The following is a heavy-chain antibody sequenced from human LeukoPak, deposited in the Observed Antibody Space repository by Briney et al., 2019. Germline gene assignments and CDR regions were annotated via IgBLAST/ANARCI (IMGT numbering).Heavy chain of an antibody. J-gene: IGHJ4*02. V-gene: IGHV1-46*01. Sequence: ASVKVSCKASGCTFTSYYMHWVRQAPGQGLEWMGIINPSGGSTSYAQKFQGRVTMTRDTSTSTVYMELSSLRSEDTAVYYCARDWVVHYDFWSGYLVPSYFDYWGQGTLVTVSS. CDR2: INPSGGST. CDR1: GCTFTSYY. CDR3: ARDWVVHYDFWSGYLVPSYFDY. D-gene: IGHD3-3*01.